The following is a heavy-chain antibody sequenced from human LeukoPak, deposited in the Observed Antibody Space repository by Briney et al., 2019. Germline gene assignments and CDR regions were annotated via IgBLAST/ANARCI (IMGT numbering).Heavy chain of an antibody. CDR3: ARKEYCSGGSCYTWFDP. CDR2: IYPADSDI. CDR1: GYSINNYW. Sequence: GESLKISCKGSGYSINNYWSGWVRQMPGKGVEGMGIIYPADSDIRYSPSFEGQGTMSADKSISTAYLQWSSLKASETAMYYCARKEYCSGGSCYTWFDPWGQGTLVTVSS. J-gene: IGHJ5*02. V-gene: IGHV5-51*01. D-gene: IGHD2-15*01.